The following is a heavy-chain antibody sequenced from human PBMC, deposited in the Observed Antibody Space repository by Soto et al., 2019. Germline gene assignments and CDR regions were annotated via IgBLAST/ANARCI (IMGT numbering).Heavy chain of an antibody. J-gene: IGHJ4*02. CDR1: GFTFSDSW. Sequence: GGSLRLSCVASGFTFSDSWMHWVRQAPGKGLEWVANVYKNGGATFYIDSVKGRFTISRDNSKNTLYLQMNSLRAEDTAVYYCAKDEGIAVAPVDYWGQGTLVTVSS. V-gene: IGHV3-7*05. D-gene: IGHD6-19*01. CDR3: AKDEGIAVAPVDY. CDR2: VYKNGGAT.